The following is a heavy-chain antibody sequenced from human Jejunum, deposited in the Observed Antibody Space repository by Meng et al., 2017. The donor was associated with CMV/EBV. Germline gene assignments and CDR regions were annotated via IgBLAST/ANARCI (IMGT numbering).Heavy chain of an antibody. CDR3: AGGDGWHFDS. V-gene: IGHV3-7*01. Sequence: SCASSGFTSSSYGMSWFRQAPGKGLEWVANIKQDGSERYYVDSVKGRFTISRDNAKNSVFLQMNSLRAEDTAVYYCAGGDGWHFDSWGQGTLVTVSS. CDR2: IKQDGSER. J-gene: IGHJ4*02. D-gene: IGHD2-21*02. CDR1: GFTSSSYG.